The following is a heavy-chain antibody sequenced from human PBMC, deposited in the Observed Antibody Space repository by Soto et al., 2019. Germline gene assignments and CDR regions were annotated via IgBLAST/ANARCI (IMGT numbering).Heavy chain of an antibody. CDR2: IRSKANYYAT. CDR1: GFTFSDSA. CDR3: TWSSGWSDTGFFDY. Sequence: PGGSLRLSCAASGFTFSDSAMHWVRQASGKGLEWVGRIRSKANYYATEYAASVKGRFTISRDDSKNTAYLQMNSLKTEDTAVYYCTWSSGWSDTGFFDYWGQGTLVTVSS. D-gene: IGHD6-19*01. V-gene: IGHV3-73*01. J-gene: IGHJ4*02.